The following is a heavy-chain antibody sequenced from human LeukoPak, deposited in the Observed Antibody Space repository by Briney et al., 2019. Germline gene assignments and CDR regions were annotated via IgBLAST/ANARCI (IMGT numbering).Heavy chain of an antibody. D-gene: IGHD3-16*01. V-gene: IGHV4-38-2*02. Sequence: SETLSLTCTVSGYSISSGYYWGWIRQPPGKGLEWIGSIYHSGSTYYNPSLKSRVTISVDTSKNQFSLKLSSVTAADTAVYYCARDLEGVDYWGQGTLVTVSS. CDR3: ARDLEGVDY. J-gene: IGHJ4*02. CDR1: GYSISSGYY. CDR2: IYHSGST.